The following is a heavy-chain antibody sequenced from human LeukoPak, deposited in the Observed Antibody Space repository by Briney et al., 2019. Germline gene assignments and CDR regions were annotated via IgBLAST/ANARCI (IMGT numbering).Heavy chain of an antibody. CDR3: AIYQVGYYSDY. D-gene: IGHD1-26*01. Sequence: GESLKISCKGSGYTFTNYWISWVRQMPGKGLEWMGRIDPSDSYTKYSPSFQGHVTISTDRSISTAYLQWSSLKASDTAMYYCAIYQVGYYSDYRGQETLVTVSS. CDR2: IDPSDSYT. CDR1: GYTFTNYW. J-gene: IGHJ4*02. V-gene: IGHV5-10-1*01.